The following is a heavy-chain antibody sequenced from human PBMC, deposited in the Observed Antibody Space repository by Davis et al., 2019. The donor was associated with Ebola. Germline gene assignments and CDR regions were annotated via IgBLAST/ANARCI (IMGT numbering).Heavy chain of an antibody. J-gene: IGHJ5*02. V-gene: IGHV1-69*13. CDR1: GYTFTSYA. Sequence: AASVKVSCKASGYTFTSYAISWVRQAPGQGLEWMGGIIPIFGTANYAQKFQGRVTITADESTSTAYMELSSLRSEDTAVYYCARGRYSSGWYDWFDPWGQGTLVTVSS. D-gene: IGHD6-19*01. CDR3: ARGRYSSGWYDWFDP. CDR2: IIPIFGTA.